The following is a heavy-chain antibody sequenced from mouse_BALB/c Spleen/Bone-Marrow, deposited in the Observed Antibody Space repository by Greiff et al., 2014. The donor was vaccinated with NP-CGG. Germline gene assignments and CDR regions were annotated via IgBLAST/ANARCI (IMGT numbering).Heavy chain of an antibody. CDR2: ITPYNDDT. CDR3: ARWGGTPYFDY. V-gene: IGHV1-14*01. J-gene: IGHJ2*01. CDR1: GYTFTSYL. D-gene: IGHD4-1*01. Sequence: LVESGPELVKPGASVKMSCKASGYTFTSYLIHWVKQKPGQGLEWIGYITPYNDDTKYNEKFKGKATLTSDKSSSTAYRELSSLTSEDSAVYYCARWGGTPYFDYWGQGTTLTVSS.